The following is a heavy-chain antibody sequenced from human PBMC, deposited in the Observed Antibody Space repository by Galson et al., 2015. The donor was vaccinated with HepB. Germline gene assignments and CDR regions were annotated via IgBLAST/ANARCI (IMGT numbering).Heavy chain of an antibody. CDR2: INTAGDT. V-gene: IGHV3-13*01. CDR3: AKGGNYDFWSGYYQLDY. J-gene: IGHJ4*02. CDR1: GFTLSSYD. Sequence: SLRLSCAASGFTLSSYDIHWVRQGTGKGLEWVSSINTAGDTYYPGSMKGRFTISRENAENSVYLQMNSLRAEDTAVYYCAKGGNYDFWSGYYQLDYWGQGTLVTVSS. D-gene: IGHD3-3*01.